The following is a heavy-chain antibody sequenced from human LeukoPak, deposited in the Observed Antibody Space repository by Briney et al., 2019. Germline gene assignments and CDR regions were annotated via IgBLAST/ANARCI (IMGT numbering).Heavy chain of an antibody. CDR2: IYYSGST. Sequence: PSETLSLTCTVSGGSISSGGYYWSWIRQHPGKGLEWIGYIYYSGSTYYNPSLKSRVTITVDSSKNQFSLKLSSVTAADTAVYYCARANIAAAGTNWFDPWGQGTLVTVSS. CDR1: GGSISSGGYY. D-gene: IGHD6-13*01. V-gene: IGHV4-31*03. CDR3: ARANIAAAGTNWFDP. J-gene: IGHJ5*02.